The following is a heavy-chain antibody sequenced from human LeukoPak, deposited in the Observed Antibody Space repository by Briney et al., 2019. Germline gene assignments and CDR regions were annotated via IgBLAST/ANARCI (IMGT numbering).Heavy chain of an antibody. CDR3: ARGVSDYVWGSYRHHFDY. V-gene: IGHV4-34*01. CDR1: GGSFSGYY. Sequence: SETLSLTCAVYGGSFSGYYWSWIRQPPGKGLEWIGEINHSGSTNYNPSLKSRVTISVDTSKNQFSLKLSSVTAADTAVYYCARGVSDYVWGSYRHHFDYWGQETLVTVSS. D-gene: IGHD3-16*02. J-gene: IGHJ4*02. CDR2: INHSGST.